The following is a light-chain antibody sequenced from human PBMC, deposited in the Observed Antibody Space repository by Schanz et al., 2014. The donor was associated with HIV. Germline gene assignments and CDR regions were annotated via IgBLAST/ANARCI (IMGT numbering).Light chain of an antibody. V-gene: IGLV2-14*03. CDR2: DVS. Sequence: QSALTQPASVSGSPGQSITISCTGTSADVGAYNFVSWYQQHPGKAPKVIIYDVSVRPSGVSNRFSGSKSGNTASLTISGLQAEDEADYYCSSYTSSSTLGVVFGGGTKLTVL. J-gene: IGLJ2*01. CDR3: SSYTSSSTLGVV. CDR1: SADVGAYNF.